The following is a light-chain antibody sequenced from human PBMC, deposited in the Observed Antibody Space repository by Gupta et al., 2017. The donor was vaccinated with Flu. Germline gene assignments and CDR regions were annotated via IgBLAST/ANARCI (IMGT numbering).Light chain of an antibody. V-gene: IGLV1-40*01. CDR2: GNS. Sequence: TISCTGSSSTIGAGYDVHCYQQLPATAPNLLLYGNSNRRSGAPDRFSGSKSGTSASIAITGLQAEEEADYYCQSYDSSRSGSYVFGTGTKVTVL. J-gene: IGLJ1*01. CDR3: QSYDSSRSGSYV. CDR1: SSTIGAGYD.